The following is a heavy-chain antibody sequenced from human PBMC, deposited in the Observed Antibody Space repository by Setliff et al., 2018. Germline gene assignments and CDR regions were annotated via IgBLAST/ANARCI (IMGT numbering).Heavy chain of an antibody. CDR1: GGSFSTYY. V-gene: IGHV4-34*01. Sequence: SETLSLTCAVYGGSFSTYYWFWIRQPPGKGLEWIGYIYHSGSTYYNPSLKSRVTISVDRSKNQFSLKLSSVTAADTAVYYCARASGGVIAPYFDYWGQGTLVTVSS. CDR3: ARASGGVIAPYFDY. J-gene: IGHJ4*02. CDR2: IYHSGST. D-gene: IGHD3-16*02.